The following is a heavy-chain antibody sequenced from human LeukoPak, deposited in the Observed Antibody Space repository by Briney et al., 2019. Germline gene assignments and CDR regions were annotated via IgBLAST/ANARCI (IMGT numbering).Heavy chain of an antibody. CDR1: GVSITSGSFY. J-gene: IGHJ4*02. V-gene: IGHV4-61*02. CDR2: VHSSGDI. D-gene: IGHD3-16*01. CDR3: ARGASPKDAVFFDY. Sequence: SETLSLTCSVSGVSITSGSFYWGWIRQSAGKGLEWIGRVHSSGDIYHNAAFRSRAAVSGDASKNQFSLQLNSVTAADTAVYYCARGASPKDAVFFDYWGLGALITVSS.